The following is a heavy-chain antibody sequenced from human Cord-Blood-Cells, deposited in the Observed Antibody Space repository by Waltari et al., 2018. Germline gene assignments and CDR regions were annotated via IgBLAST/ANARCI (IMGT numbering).Heavy chain of an antibody. V-gene: IGHV3-49*05. Sequence: EVQLVESGGGLVKPGRSLRLSCTASGFTFGDYAMSWFRKAPGKGLEWVGFIRSKAYGGTTEYTASVKGRFTISRDDSKSIAYLQMNSLKTEDTAVYYCTQVSLSYSNYYWGQGTLVTVSS. CDR3: TQVSLSYSNYY. J-gene: IGHJ4*02. CDR2: IRSKAYGGTT. CDR1: GFTFGDYA. D-gene: IGHD4-4*01.